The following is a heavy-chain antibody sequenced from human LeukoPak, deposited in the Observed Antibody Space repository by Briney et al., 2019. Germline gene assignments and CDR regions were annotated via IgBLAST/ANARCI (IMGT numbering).Heavy chain of an antibody. CDR2: IIPILGIA. CDR1: GGTFSSYA. J-gene: IGHJ5*02. CDR3: ARGKQWLARGGSSWFDP. D-gene: IGHD6-19*01. V-gene: IGHV1-69*04. Sequence: GSSVKVSCKASGGTFSSYAISWVRQAPGQGLEWMGRIIPILGIANYAQKFQGRVTMTRNTSISTAYMELSSLRSEDTAVYYCARGKQWLARGGSSWFDPWGQGTLVTVSS.